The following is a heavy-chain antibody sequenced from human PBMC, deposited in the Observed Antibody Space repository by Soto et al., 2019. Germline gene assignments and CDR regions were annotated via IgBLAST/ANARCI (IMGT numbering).Heavy chain of an antibody. D-gene: IGHD3-16*01. V-gene: IGHV3-30-3*01. CDR2: ISYDGSNK. J-gene: IGHJ4*02. CDR3: ARAYEGDYVDY. Sequence: QVQLVESGGGVVQPGRSLRLSCVASGFTFSSYAMHWVRQAPGKGLEWVAVISYDGSNKYYADSVQGRFTISRDNSNNTLYLQMNSLRAEDTAGYYCARAYEGDYVDYWGQGTLVTVSP. CDR1: GFTFSSYA.